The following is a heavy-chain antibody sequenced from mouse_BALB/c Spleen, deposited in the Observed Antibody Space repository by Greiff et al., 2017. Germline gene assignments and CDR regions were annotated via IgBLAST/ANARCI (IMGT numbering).Heavy chain of an antibody. Sequence: EVKLVESGGGLVQPGGSMKLSCVASGFTFSNYWMNWVRQSPEKGLEWVAEIRLKSNNYATHYAESVKGRFTISRDDSKSSVYLQMNNLRAEDTGIYYCTNLRGFAYWGQGTLVTVSA. CDR1: GFTFSNYW. D-gene: IGHD1-1*01. CDR2: IRLKSNNYAT. J-gene: IGHJ3*01. V-gene: IGHV6-6*02. CDR3: TNLRGFAY.